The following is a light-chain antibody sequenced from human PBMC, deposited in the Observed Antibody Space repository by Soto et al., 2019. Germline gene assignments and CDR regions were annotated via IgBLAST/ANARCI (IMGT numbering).Light chain of an antibody. CDR3: QQNYNTPLT. CDR2: DAS. Sequence: DIQMTQSPATLSASVGDRVTITCRASQSISSWLAWYQQKPGKAPKLLIYDASSLESGVPSRFSGSGSGTDFTLTVSSLQTEDFATYYCQQNYNTPLTFGGGTKVDIK. J-gene: IGKJ4*01. CDR1: QSISSW. V-gene: IGKV1-5*01.